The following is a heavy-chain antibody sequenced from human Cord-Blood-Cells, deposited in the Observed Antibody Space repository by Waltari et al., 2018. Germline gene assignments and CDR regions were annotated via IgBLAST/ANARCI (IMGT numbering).Heavy chain of an antibody. V-gene: IGHV1-8*01. CDR3: ARVRLGIVWAFDI. CDR1: GYTFTSYD. Sequence: QVQLVQPGAEVKKPGASVKVSCKASGYTFTSYDITWVRTATGQGLEWLGWMNPNSGNTGYAQKFQGRVTMTRNTSISTAYMELSSLRSEDTAVYYCARVRLGIVWAFDIWGQGTMVTVSS. J-gene: IGHJ3*02. CDR2: MNPNSGNT. D-gene: IGHD3-16*01.